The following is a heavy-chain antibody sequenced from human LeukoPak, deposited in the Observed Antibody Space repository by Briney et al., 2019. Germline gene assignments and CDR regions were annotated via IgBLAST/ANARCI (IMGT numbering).Heavy chain of an antibody. Sequence: SETLSLTCTVSGGSISSYYWSWIRQPPGKGLEWIGYIYYSGSTNYNPSLKSRVTISVDTSKNQFSLQLNSVTPEDTAVYYCARVLLGDGYNYGDFDYWGQGTLVTVSS. D-gene: IGHD5-24*01. V-gene: IGHV4-59*12. CDR3: ARVLLGDGYNYGDFDY. CDR1: GGSISSYY. J-gene: IGHJ4*02. CDR2: IYYSGST.